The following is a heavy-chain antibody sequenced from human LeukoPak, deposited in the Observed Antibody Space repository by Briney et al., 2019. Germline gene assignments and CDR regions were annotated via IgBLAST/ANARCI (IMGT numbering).Heavy chain of an antibody. D-gene: IGHD5-12*01. J-gene: IGHJ5*02. Sequence: PSETLSLTCAVYGGSFSGYYWSWIRQPPGKGLEWIGEINHSGSTNYNPSLKSRVIISVDTSKNQFSLKLSSVTAADTAVYYCARGRYSGYDGPWGQGTLVTVSS. V-gene: IGHV4-34*01. CDR3: ARGRYSGYDGP. CDR1: GGSFSGYY. CDR2: INHSGST.